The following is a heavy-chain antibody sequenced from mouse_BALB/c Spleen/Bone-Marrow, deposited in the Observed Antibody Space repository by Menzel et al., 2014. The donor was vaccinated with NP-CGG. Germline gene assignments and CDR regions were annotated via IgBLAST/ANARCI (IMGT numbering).Heavy chain of an antibody. Sequence: EVKLMDSGGGLVQPGGSLRLSCAPSGLTFTDYYMSWVRQPPGKALEWLGFIRNKANGYTTEYSASVKGRFTISRDNSQSILYLQMNTLRAEDSATYYCARDIGNYVRFAYWGQGTLVTVSA. V-gene: IGHV7-3*02. CDR1: GLTFTDYY. CDR2: IRNKANGYTT. J-gene: IGHJ3*01. D-gene: IGHD2-1*01. CDR3: ARDIGNYVRFAY.